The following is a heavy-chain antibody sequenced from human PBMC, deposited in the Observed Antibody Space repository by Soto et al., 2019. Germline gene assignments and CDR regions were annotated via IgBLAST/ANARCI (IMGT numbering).Heavy chain of an antibody. J-gene: IGHJ4*02. CDR3: ANRCESSGTCHFDN. V-gene: IGHV3-30*18. Sequence: QVQLVESGGGVVQPGRSLRLSCAASGITFSSYDMHWVRQAPGKGLEWVAVISYDGSNKYYADSVKGRFTISRDNSKNTLYLQMNSLRAEDTAVYYCANRCESSGTCHFDNWGQGTLVTVSS. CDR1: GITFSSYD. CDR2: ISYDGSNK. D-gene: IGHD3-22*01.